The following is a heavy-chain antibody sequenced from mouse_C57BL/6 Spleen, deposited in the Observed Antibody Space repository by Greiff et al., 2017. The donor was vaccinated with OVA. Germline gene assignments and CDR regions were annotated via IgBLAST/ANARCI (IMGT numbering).Heavy chain of an antibody. CDR2: IYPRSGNT. Sequence: VQRVESGAELARPGASVKLSCKASGYTFTSYGISWVKQRTGQGLEWIGEIYPRSGNTYYNEKFKGKATLTADKSSSTAYMELRSLTSEDSAVYFCAPTAQATGAYWGQGTLVTVSA. J-gene: IGHJ3*01. V-gene: IGHV1-81*01. CDR1: GYTFTSYG. D-gene: IGHD3-2*02. CDR3: APTAQATGAY.